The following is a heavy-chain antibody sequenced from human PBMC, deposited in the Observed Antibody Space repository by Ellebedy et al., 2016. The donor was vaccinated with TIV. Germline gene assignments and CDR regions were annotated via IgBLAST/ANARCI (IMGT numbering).Heavy chain of an antibody. CDR1: GFTFSSYG. CDR3: AKDGSSWNYYYGMDV. Sequence: GGSLRLXCAASGFTFSSYGMHWVRQAPGKGLEWVAVISYDGSNKYYADSVKGRFTISRDNSKNTLYLQMNSLRAEDTAVYYCAKDGSSWNYYYGMDVWGQGTTVTVSS. D-gene: IGHD1-26*01. J-gene: IGHJ6*02. CDR2: ISYDGSNK. V-gene: IGHV3-30*18.